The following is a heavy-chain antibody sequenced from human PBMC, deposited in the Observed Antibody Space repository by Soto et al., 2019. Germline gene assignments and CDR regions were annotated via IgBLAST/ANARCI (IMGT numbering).Heavy chain of an antibody. Sequence: ASVKVSCKASGYTVTGYYMHWVRQAPGQGLEWMGWINPNSGGTNYAQKFQGWVTMTRDTSISTAYMELSRLRSDDTAVYYCAREGKGYYDFWSGNGANYFDYWGQGTLVTVSS. CDR1: GYTVTGYY. CDR2: INPNSGGT. CDR3: AREGKGYYDFWSGNGANYFDY. V-gene: IGHV1-2*04. D-gene: IGHD3-3*01. J-gene: IGHJ4*02.